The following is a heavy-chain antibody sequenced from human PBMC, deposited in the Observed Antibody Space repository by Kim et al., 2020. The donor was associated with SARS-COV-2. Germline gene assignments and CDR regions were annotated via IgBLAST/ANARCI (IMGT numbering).Heavy chain of an antibody. V-gene: IGHV5-51*01. CDR3: ATHIGESYYNTYPATQFDY. J-gene: IGHJ4*02. CDR2: IYPGDSDT. D-gene: IGHD1-26*01. Sequence: GESLKISCKGSGYSFTSYWIGWVRQMPGKGLEWMGIIYPGDSDTRYSPSFQGQVTISADKSISTAYLQWSSLKASDTAMYYCATHIGESYYNTYPATQFDYWGQGTLVTVSS. CDR1: GYSFTSYW.